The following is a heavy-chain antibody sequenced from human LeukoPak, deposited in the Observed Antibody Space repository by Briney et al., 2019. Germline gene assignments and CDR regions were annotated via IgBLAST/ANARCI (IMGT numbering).Heavy chain of an antibody. CDR1: GFTFDDYG. V-gene: IGHV3-20*04. J-gene: IGHJ4*02. CDR2: INWNGGST. Sequence: GGSLRLSCAASGFTFDDYGMSWVRQAPGKGLEWVSGINWNGGSTGYADSVKGRFTISRDNSKNTLYLQMNSLRAEDTAVYYCAKDMTSPFDYWGQGTLVTVSP. CDR3: AKDMTSPFDY.